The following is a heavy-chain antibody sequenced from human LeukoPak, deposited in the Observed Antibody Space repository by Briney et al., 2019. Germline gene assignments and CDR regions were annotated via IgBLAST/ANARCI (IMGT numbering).Heavy chain of an antibody. V-gene: IGHV3-53*01. CDR1: GFSVTTDH. J-gene: IGHJ4*02. CDR2: IYSDGST. Sequence: GGSLRLCCAASGFSVTTDHMSWVRQAPGKGLEWVSIIYSDGSTYYADTVEGRFTISRDICKNTVDLQVNSLRDEDTAVYYCARVWELSYDYWGQGTLVTVSS. CDR3: ARVWELSYDY. D-gene: IGHD3-16*02.